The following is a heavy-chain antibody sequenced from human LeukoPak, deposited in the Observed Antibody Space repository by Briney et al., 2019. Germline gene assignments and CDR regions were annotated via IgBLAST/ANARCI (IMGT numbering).Heavy chain of an antibody. J-gene: IGHJ3*02. Sequence: SGTLSLTCTVSGGSISSSSYYWGWIRQPPGKGLEWIGSIYYSGSTYYNPSLKSRVTISVDTSKNQFSLKLSSVTAADTAVYYCAVPRVLRYFDWSYDAFDIWGQGTMVTVSS. CDR2: IYYSGST. CDR1: GGSISSSSYY. V-gene: IGHV4-39*07. D-gene: IGHD3-9*01. CDR3: AVPRVLRYFDWSYDAFDI.